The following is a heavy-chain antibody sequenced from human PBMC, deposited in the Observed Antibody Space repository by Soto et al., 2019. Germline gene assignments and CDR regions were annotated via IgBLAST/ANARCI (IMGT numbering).Heavy chain of an antibody. Sequence: EVQLVESGGGLVQPGESLRLSCAASGFTVSHNYMSWVRQAAGKGLEYVSVIYADGSTYYADSVRGRFTISRDSSKNTLYLQMNSLGAEDTAVYYCARSTTRTNYADCFDPWGQGTLVTVSS. CDR3: ARSTTRTNYADCFDP. D-gene: IGHD4-17*01. CDR1: GFTVSHNY. J-gene: IGHJ5*02. CDR2: IYADGST. V-gene: IGHV3-66*01.